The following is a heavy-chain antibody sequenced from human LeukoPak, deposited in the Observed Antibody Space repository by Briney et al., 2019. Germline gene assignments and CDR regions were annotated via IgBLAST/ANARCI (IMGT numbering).Heavy chain of an antibody. J-gene: IGHJ5*02. D-gene: IGHD6-19*01. V-gene: IGHV3-11*01. Sequence: GGSLRLSCAASGFLFSDYYMTWIRQAPGRGLEWISYITTNGASTFYATSVKGRFTISRDNAQKSLFLQMDSLRAEDTAIYYCARVGLDNTGWHISWFDPWGQGTRVTVSS. CDR2: ITTNGAST. CDR1: GFLFSDYY. CDR3: ARVGLDNTGWHISWFDP.